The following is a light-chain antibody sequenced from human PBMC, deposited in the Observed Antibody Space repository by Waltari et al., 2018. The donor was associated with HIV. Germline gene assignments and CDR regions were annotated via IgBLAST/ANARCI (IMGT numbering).Light chain of an antibody. CDR2: RNS. CDR3: ASWDDSLNAFV. V-gene: IGLV1-47*01. J-gene: IGLJ1*01. CDR1: NSNIESNY. Sequence: QSVLTQPPSASATPGQRITISCSGGNSNIESNYVYWYQQLPGTAPKVFIYRNSQRPSGVPDQFSGSKSGTSASLIISGLRSGDEADYYCASWDDSLNAFVFGTGTKVTVL.